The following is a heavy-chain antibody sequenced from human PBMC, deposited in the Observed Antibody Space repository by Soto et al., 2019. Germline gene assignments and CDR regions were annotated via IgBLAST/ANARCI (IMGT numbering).Heavy chain of an antibody. CDR2: IYYSGST. V-gene: IGHV4-59*01. Sequence: SETLSLTCTVSGGSISSYYWSWIRQPPWKGLEWIGYIYYSGSTNYNPSLKSRVTISVDTSKNQFSLKLSSVTAADTDVYYCARRYCSGGSCYYFDYWGQGTLVTVSS. CDR1: GGSISSYY. D-gene: IGHD2-15*01. J-gene: IGHJ4*02. CDR3: ARRYCSGGSCYYFDY.